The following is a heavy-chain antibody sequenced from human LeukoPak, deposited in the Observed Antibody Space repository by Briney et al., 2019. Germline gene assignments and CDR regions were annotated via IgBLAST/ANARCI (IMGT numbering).Heavy chain of an antibody. V-gene: IGHV3-23*01. CDR2: IAYIGS. D-gene: IGHD3-16*01. CDR1: GFIFRDYA. CDR3: VKGLHMLDY. J-gene: IGHJ4*02. Sequence: GGSLRLSCAASGFIFRDYAMTWVRQTPGKGPEWVSTIAYIGSFYADSVKGRFSISRDDSKNTLYLQMNNLRADDSAVYLCVKGLHMLDYWGQGTLVTVSS.